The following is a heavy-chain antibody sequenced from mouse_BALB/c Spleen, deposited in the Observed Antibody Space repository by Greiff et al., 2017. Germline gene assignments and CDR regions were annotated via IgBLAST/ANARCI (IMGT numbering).Heavy chain of an antibody. V-gene: IGHV1-5*01. CDR2: IYPGNSDT. J-gene: IGHJ2*01. D-gene: IGHD1-1*01. CDR1: GYSFTSYW. CDR3: TSRRKPYGSSYVDY. Sequence: EVQLQQSGTVLARPGASVKMSCKASGYSFTSYWMHWVKQRPGQGLEWIGAIYPGNSDTSYNQKFKGKAKLTAVTSASTAYMELSSLTNEDSAVYYCTSRRKPYGSSYVDYWGQGTTLTVSS.